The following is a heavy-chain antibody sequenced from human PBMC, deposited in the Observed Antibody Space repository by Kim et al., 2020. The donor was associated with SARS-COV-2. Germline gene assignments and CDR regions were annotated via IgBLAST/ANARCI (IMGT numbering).Heavy chain of an antibody. CDR1: GYTFTSYG. J-gene: IGHJ4*02. V-gene: IGHV1-18*01. Sequence: ASVKVSCKASGYTFTSYGISWVRQAPGQGLEWMGWISAYNGNTNYAQKLQGRVTMTTDTSTSTAYMEMSSLRSDDTAVYYCARIPILGITMLLVVRPVDYWGQGTLVTVSS. D-gene: IGHD3-22*01. CDR2: ISAYNGNT. CDR3: ARIPILGITMLLVVRPVDY.